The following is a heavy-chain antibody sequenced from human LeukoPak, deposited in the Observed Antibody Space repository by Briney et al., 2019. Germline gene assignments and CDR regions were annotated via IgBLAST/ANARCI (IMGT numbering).Heavy chain of an antibody. CDR2: IDPSDSYT. V-gene: IGHV5-10-1*01. CDR1: GYSFATNW. CDR3: ARQRGSFVFDY. J-gene: IGHJ4*02. Sequence: GESLKISCKGSGYSFATNWIGWVRQMPGKGLEWMGRIDPSDSYTNYSPSFQGHVTISTDKSISTAYVQWSSLRASDTAMYYCARQRGSFVFDYWGQGTLVTVSS. D-gene: IGHD2-15*01.